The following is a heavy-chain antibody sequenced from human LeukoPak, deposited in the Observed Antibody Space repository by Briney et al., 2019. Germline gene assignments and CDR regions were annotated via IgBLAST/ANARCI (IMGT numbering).Heavy chain of an antibody. CDR2: IDTNTGAT. Sequence: GASVKVSCEASGYTFTAYYIHWVRQAPGQGLEWMGWIDTNTGATKYAQKFQGRVTITRDTSTGTAYMELSSLISGDTALYYCASEAFCAGGSCNVQRVASWGPGTLVTVSS. J-gene: IGHJ4*02. V-gene: IGHV1-2*02. CDR1: GYTFTAYY. D-gene: IGHD2-8*02. CDR3: ASEAFCAGGSCNVQRVAS.